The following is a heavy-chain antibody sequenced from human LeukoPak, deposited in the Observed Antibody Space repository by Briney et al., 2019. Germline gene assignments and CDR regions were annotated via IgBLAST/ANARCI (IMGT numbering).Heavy chain of an antibody. V-gene: IGHV4-39*01. D-gene: IGHD2-15*01. CDR1: GGSISSSNYY. Sequence: PSETLSLTCTVSGGSISSSNYYWDWVRQPPGKGLEWIGSIYYSGNTYYNPSLKSRVTISVDTSKNQFSLELNSVTAADTAVYYCARRGYCSGGSCYVSYWGQGTLVTVSS. CDR3: ARRGYCSGGSCYVSY. J-gene: IGHJ4*02. CDR2: IYYSGNT.